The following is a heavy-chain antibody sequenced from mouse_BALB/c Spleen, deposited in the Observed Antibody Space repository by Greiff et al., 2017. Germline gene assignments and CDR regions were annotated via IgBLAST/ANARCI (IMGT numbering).Heavy chain of an antibody. J-gene: IGHJ2*01. Sequence: VQLVESGAELAKPGASVKMSCKASGYTFTSYWMHWVKQRPGQGLEWIGYINPSTGYTEYNQKFKDKATLTADKSSSTAYMQLSSLTSEDSAVYYCARRGNWDYFDYWGQGTTLTVSS. V-gene: IGHV1-7*01. CDR1: GYTFTSYW. D-gene: IGHD4-1*01. CDR3: ARRGNWDYFDY. CDR2: INPSTGYT.